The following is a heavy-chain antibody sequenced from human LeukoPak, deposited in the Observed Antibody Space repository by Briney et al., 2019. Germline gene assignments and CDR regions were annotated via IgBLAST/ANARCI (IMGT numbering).Heavy chain of an antibody. CDR1: GGSISSSNW. CDR3: ARASGYSSSPFDY. Sequence: SGTLSLTCAVSGGSISSSNWWSWVRQPPGKGLEWIGEIYHSGSTNYNPSLKSRVTISVDRSKNQFSLKLSSVTAADTAVYYCARASGYSSSPFDYWGQGTLVTVSS. V-gene: IGHV4-4*02. CDR2: IYHSGST. D-gene: IGHD3-3*01. J-gene: IGHJ4*02.